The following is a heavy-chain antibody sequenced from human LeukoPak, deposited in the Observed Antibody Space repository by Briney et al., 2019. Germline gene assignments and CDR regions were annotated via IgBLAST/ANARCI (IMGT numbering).Heavy chain of an antibody. Sequence: ASVKVSCKASGYTFTSYGISWVRQAPGQGPEWMGWISAYNGNTNYAQKLQGRVTMTTDTSTSTAHMELRSLRSDATAVYYCARGSQWTAASDYWGQGTLVTVSS. CDR1: GYTFTSYG. V-gene: IGHV1-18*04. CDR3: ARGSQWTAASDY. CDR2: ISAYNGNT. D-gene: IGHD2-2*01. J-gene: IGHJ4*02.